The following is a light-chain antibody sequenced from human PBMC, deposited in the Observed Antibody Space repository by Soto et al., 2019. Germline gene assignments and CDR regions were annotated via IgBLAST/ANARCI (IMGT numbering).Light chain of an antibody. J-gene: IGLJ1*01. CDR1: SSDVGSYNR. V-gene: IGLV2-23*01. Sequence: QSALTQPASVSGSPGQSITISCTGTSSDVGSYNRVTWYQQHPGKAPKLMIYEGTKRRSGVFTRFSGSKSGNTASLTISGLLGEDDGDYYWFSYTTAYTYVFGTGTKVTVL. CDR3: FSYTTAYTYV. CDR2: EGT.